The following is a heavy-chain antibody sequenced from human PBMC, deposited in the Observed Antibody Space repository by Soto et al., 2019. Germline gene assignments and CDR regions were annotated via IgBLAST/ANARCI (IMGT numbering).Heavy chain of an antibody. CDR3: AGYRVSPEYDFWNGYYFDY. Sequence: ASVKVSCKASGYTFTSYAMHWVRQAPGQRLEWMGWINAGNGNTKYSQKFQGRVTITRDTSASTAYMELSSLRSEDTAVYYCAGYRVSPEYDFWNGYYFDYWGQGTLVTVSS. CDR2: INAGNGNT. J-gene: IGHJ4*02. CDR1: GYTFTSYA. V-gene: IGHV1-3*01. D-gene: IGHD3-3*01.